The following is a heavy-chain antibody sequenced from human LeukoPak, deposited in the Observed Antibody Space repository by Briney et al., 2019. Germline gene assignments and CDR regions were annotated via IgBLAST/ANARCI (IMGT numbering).Heavy chain of an antibody. V-gene: IGHV6-1*01. D-gene: IGHD1-1*01. CDR1: GDSVSSNSAA. CDR3: ARDHVLAGNPSWFDP. CDR2: TYYRSKWFD. Sequence: SQTLSLTCAISGDSVSSNSAAWNWVRQSPSRGLEWLGRTYYRSKWFDDYAVSVKSRITIKPATSKNQFSLQLNSVTPDDTAVYYCARDHVLAGNPSWFDPWGQGTLVTVSS. J-gene: IGHJ5*02.